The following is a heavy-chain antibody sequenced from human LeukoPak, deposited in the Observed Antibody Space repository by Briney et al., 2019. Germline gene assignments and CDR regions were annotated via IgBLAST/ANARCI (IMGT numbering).Heavy chain of an antibody. CDR2: SGRT. CDR3: ARDDPLGSGWYSPGAFDM. J-gene: IGHJ3*02. V-gene: IGHV4-4*07. D-gene: IGHD6-19*01. Sequence: SETLSLTCTVSGGSISSYYRSWIRQPAGKGLEWIGRSGRTNYNPSLKSRVTMSVDTSKNQFSLKLSSVTAADTAVYYCARDDPLGSGWYSPGAFDMWGQGTMVTVSS. CDR1: GGSISSYY.